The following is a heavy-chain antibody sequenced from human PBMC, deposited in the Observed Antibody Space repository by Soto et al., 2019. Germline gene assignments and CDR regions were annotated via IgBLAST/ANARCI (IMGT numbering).Heavy chain of an antibody. CDR1: GYSFTSYD. Sequence: RSSVKVSRKGTGYSFTSYDINWVRQATGQGLEWMGWMNPNSGNTGYAQKFQGRVTMTRNTSISTAYMELSSLRSEDTAVYYCAIGALYCDFYSGYFGGFDLWGQGTLVTVSS. CDR3: AIGALYCDFYSGYFGGFDL. V-gene: IGHV1-8*01. D-gene: IGHD3-3*01. CDR2: MNPNSGNT. J-gene: IGHJ5*02.